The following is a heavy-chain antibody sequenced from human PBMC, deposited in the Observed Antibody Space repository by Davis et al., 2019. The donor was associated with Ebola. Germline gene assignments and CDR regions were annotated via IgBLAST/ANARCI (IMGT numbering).Heavy chain of an antibody. CDR1: GFTFANYA. CDR3: ARDVVVAAAYYSDY. J-gene: IGHJ4*02. V-gene: IGHV3-23*01. D-gene: IGHD2-2*01. Sequence: GESLKISCAASGFTFANYAMSWVRQAPGKGLEWVSGIRGRGNTSYYADSVKGRFTISRDNSKNTLSLQMSSLRVEDTAVYYCARDVVVAAAYYSDYWGQGTLVTVSS. CDR2: IRGRGNTS.